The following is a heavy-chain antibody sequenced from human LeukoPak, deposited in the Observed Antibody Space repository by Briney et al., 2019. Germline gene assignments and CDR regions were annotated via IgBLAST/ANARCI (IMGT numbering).Heavy chain of an antibody. CDR2: ISYEKNEE. Sequence: GGSLRLSCAASGFTLTSYGMHWVRQAPGKGLEWVAVISYEKNEEFYADSVKGRSTISRDSSKNTLYLQMNSLRPEDTAVYYCARDHGIAAAVSRCDYWGQGTLVTVSS. D-gene: IGHD6-13*01. J-gene: IGHJ4*02. V-gene: IGHV3-30*03. CDR1: GFTLTSYG. CDR3: ARDHGIAAAVSRCDY.